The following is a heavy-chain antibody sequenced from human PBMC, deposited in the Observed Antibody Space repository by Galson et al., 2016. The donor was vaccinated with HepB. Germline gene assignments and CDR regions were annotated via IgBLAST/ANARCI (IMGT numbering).Heavy chain of an antibody. CDR3: ARGLFSFPGIYFDY. CDR1: GFTFSDFV. Sequence: SLRLSCAASGFTFSDFVMYWVRQAPGKGLEWVAVIWYDGGNPYYADSVKGRFTISRDNSKSTLYLQMNSLRVEDTAVYYCARGLFSFPGIYFDYWGQGAPVTVS. J-gene: IGHJ4*02. D-gene: IGHD1-1*01. CDR2: IWYDGGNP. V-gene: IGHV3-33*01.